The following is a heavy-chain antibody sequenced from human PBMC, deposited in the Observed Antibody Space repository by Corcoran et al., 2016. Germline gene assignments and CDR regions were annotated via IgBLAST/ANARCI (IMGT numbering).Heavy chain of an antibody. CDR1: GGSFSGYY. V-gene: IGHV4-34*01. Sequence: QVQLQQWGAGLLKPSETLSLTCAVYGGSFSGYYWSWIRQPPGKGLEWIGEINHSGSTNYNPSLKSRVTISVDTSKNQFSLKLSSVTAADTAVYYCARGNPNWGWYFDLWGRGTLVTVSS. J-gene: IGHJ2*01. CDR3: ARGNPNWGWYFDL. D-gene: IGHD7-27*01. CDR2: INHSGST.